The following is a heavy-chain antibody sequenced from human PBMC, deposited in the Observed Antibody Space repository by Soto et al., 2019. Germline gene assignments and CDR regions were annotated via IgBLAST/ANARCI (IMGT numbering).Heavy chain of an antibody. D-gene: IGHD3-10*01. CDR1: GFTFRSYA. Sequence: QVQLMESGGGVVQPGGSLSLSCAASGFTFRSYAIHWVRQAPGKGLEWVAIISYDGSTKFYTYSVKGRFTISRDNSNNTLYLQMNRLRSEDTAIYYCARDGRTGTTLPHGGLDQWGQGTLVTVSS. CDR2: ISYDGSTK. V-gene: IGHV3-30-3*01. J-gene: IGHJ4*02. CDR3: ARDGRTGTTLPHGGLDQ.